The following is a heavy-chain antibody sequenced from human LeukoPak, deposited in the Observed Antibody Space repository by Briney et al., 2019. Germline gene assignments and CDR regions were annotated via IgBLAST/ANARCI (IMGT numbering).Heavy chain of an antibody. Sequence: GGSLRLSCAASGFTFDDYGMSWVRQAPGKGLEWVSGINWNGGSTGYADSVKGRFTISRDNAKNSLYLQMNSLRAEDTALYYCARDRSPLEIGGGLDYWGQGTLVTVSS. CDR2: INWNGGST. CDR1: GFTFDDYG. V-gene: IGHV3-20*04. CDR3: ARDRSPLEIGGGLDY. D-gene: IGHD3-10*01. J-gene: IGHJ4*02.